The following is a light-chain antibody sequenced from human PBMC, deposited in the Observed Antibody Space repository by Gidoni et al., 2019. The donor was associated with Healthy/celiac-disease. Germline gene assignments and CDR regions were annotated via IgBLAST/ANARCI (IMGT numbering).Light chain of an antibody. CDR2: RKN. Sequence: QAGLTQPPSVSKGLRQTATLTCTGNNNNVGNEGAAWLQQHQGHPPKLLSYRKNNRPSGISERFSASRSGNTASLTITGLQPEDEADYYCSAWDITLDAWVFGGGTKLTVL. CDR1: NNNVGNEG. V-gene: IGLV10-54*04. CDR3: SAWDITLDAWV. J-gene: IGLJ3*02.